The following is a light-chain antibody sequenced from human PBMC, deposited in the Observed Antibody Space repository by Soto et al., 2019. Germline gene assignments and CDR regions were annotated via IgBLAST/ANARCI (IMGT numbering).Light chain of an antibody. J-gene: IGKJ3*01. CDR3: QLRSNWLFT. CDR2: DAS. Sequence: EIVLTQSPATLSLSPGERATLSCRASQSVSSDLTWYQQKPGQAPRLLISDASNRATGIPARFSGSGSGTDFTLTISRLEPEDFAVYYCQLRSNWLFTFGPGTKVDIK. CDR1: QSVSSD. V-gene: IGKV3-11*01.